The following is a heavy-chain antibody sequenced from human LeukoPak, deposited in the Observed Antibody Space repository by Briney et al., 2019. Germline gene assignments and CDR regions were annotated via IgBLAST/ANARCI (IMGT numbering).Heavy chain of an antibody. Sequence: SVKVSCKASGGTFSSYAISWVRQAPGQGLEWMGGIIPIFGTANYAQKFQGRVTITADESTSTAYMELSRLRSEDTAVYYCARVSLSAGVKQDYWGQGTLVTVSS. J-gene: IGHJ4*02. CDR1: GGTFSSYA. CDR3: ARVSLSAGVKQDY. CDR2: IIPIFGTA. V-gene: IGHV1-69*13. D-gene: IGHD2-15*01.